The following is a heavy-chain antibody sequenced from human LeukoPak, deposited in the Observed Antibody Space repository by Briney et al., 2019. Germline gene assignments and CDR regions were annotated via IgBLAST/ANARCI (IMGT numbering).Heavy chain of an antibody. Sequence: PGGSQRLSCAASGFTFSSYWMSWVRQAPGKGLGWVANIKHDGSDKYYVDSVKGRFAISRDNAENSLYLQMNSLKAEDTAMYYCARSQSLGYWGQGTLVTVSS. J-gene: IGHJ4*02. CDR1: GFTFSSYW. V-gene: IGHV3-7*04. CDR2: IKHDGSDK. CDR3: ARSQSLGY.